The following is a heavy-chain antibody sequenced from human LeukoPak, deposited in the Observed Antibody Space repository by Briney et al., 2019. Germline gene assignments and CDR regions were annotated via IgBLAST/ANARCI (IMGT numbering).Heavy chain of an antibody. CDR1: GFTFSSYW. J-gene: IGHJ4*02. D-gene: IGHD3-10*01. CDR2: INSDGSTT. CDR3: ARSNYYGSGILDY. V-gene: IGHV3-74*01. Sequence: PGGSLRLSCAVSGFTFSSYWMHWVRQAPGKGLVWVSRINSDGSTTNYADSVKGRFTISRDNAKNTLYLQMNSLRAEDTAVYYCARSNYYGSGILDYWGQGTLVTVSS.